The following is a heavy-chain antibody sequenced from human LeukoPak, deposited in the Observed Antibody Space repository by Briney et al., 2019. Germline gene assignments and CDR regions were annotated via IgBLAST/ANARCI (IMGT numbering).Heavy chain of an antibody. CDR2: ISYDGSNK. Sequence: GGSLRLSCAASGFTFSSYAMHWVRQAPGKGLEWVAVISYDGSNKYYADSVKGRFTISRDNSKNTLYLQMNSLRAEDTAVYYCARVGHSSSSGGIDYWGQGTLVTVSS. D-gene: IGHD6-6*01. J-gene: IGHJ4*02. V-gene: IGHV3-30*04. CDR3: ARVGHSSSSGGIDY. CDR1: GFTFSSYA.